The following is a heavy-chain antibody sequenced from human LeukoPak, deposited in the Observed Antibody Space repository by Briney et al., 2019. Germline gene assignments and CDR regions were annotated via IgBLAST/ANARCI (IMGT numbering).Heavy chain of an antibody. V-gene: IGHV1-2*02. CDR3: ARDPPQWLILPYNY. CDR2: INTKTGVT. D-gene: IGHD3-16*01. Sequence: ASVKVSCTVYGYTFTGYIMHWVRQAPGQGLEWMGLINTKTGVTHYTKQFQGRVSMTRETSSSTAFMELSGLRSDDTAVYYCARDPPQWLILPYNYWGQGTLVTVSS. J-gene: IGHJ4*02. CDR1: GYTFTGYI.